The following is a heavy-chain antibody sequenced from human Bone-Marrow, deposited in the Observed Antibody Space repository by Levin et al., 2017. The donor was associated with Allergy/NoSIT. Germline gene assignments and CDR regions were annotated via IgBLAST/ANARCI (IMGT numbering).Heavy chain of an antibody. D-gene: IGHD3-22*01. CDR1: GFTFSSYS. V-gene: IGHV3-23*01. Sequence: PGGSLRLSCAASGFTFSSYSMTWVRHAPGKGLEWVSFISGSGGSTNYADSVKGRATISRDNSKNTVYLQMISLRAEDTAVYYCAKRDYYETSGYNDHWGQGTLVTVSS. CDR3: AKRDYYETSGYNDH. J-gene: IGHJ4*02. CDR2: ISGSGGST.